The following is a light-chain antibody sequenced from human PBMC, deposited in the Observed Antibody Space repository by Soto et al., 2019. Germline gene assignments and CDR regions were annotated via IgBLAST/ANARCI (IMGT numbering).Light chain of an antibody. CDR1: QSVSSSY. CDR2: LAS. J-gene: IGKJ5*01. CDR3: QQYGGSPT. Sequence: EIVLTQSPGTLSLSPGERATLSCRASQSVSSSYLAWYQQKPGQAPRLLIYLASSRATGIPDRFSGSGSGTDFTLTISRLEPEDFAVYYCQQYGGSPTFGQGTRLEI. V-gene: IGKV3-20*01.